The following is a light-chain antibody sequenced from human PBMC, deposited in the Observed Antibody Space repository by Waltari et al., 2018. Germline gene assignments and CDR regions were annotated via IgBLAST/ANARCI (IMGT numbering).Light chain of an antibody. CDR3: SSDAVSNNFYD. CDR1: GSGGS. J-gene: IGLJ1*01. V-gene: IGLV2-8*01. Sequence: QSALTQPPSASGSPGQSVTISCTGTGSGGSVSWYQQLPGKAPKLLIYEVSKRPSGGPDRFSGSKSGNTASPTVSGLQAEDEGDYYCSSDAVSNNFYDFGSGTKVTVL. CDR2: EVS.